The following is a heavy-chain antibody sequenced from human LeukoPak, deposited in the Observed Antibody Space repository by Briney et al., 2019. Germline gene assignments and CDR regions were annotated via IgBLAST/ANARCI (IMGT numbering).Heavy chain of an antibody. CDR2: IWYDGSNK. CDR1: GFTFSSYG. CDR3: ARERRLEGRKNYYYYYGMDV. J-gene: IGHJ6*02. Sequence: PGGSLRLSCAASGFTFSSYGMHWVRQAPGKGLEWVAVIWYDGSNKYYADSVKGRFTISRDNSKNTLYLQINSLRAEDTAVYYCARERRLEGRKNYYYYYGMDVWGQGTTVTVSS. V-gene: IGHV3-33*01. D-gene: IGHD1-1*01.